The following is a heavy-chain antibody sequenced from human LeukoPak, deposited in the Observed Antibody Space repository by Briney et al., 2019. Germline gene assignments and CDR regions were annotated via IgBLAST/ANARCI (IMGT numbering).Heavy chain of an antibody. V-gene: IGHV4-59*01. CDR3: AAESSLGYYYYGMDV. Sequence: SETLSLTCTVPGGSISSYYWNWIRQPPGKGLDWIGYIYYSGSTNYNPSLKSRVTISLDTSKNQFSLRLSSVTAADTAVYYCAAESSLGYYYYGMDVWGQGTTVTVSS. J-gene: IGHJ6*02. CDR1: GGSISSYY. CDR2: IYYSGST.